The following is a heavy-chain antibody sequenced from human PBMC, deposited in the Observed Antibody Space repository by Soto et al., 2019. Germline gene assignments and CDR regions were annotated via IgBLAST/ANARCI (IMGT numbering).Heavy chain of an antibody. CDR1: GFSLSNARMG. V-gene: IGHV2-26*01. D-gene: IGHD1-26*01. CDR2: IFSNDEK. CDR3: ATLGVSYWYFDL. Sequence: QVTLKESGPVLVKPTETLTLTCTVSGFSLSNARMGVSWIRQPPGKALEWLAHIFSNDEKSYSTSLKSRLTIXKXXSNSQVVLTMTNMDPVDTATYYCATLGVSYWYFDLWGRGTLVTVSS. J-gene: IGHJ2*01.